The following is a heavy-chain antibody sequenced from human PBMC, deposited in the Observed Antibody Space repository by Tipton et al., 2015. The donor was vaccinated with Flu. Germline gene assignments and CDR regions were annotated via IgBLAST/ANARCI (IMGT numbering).Heavy chain of an antibody. J-gene: IGHJ6*03. D-gene: IGHD3-3*01. CDR3: AGIRRFADSPHYYMDV. V-gene: IGHV5-51*01. CDR2: IYPGDSDT. Sequence: VQLVQSGAEVKKPGESLKISCKGSGYSFTSYWIGWVRQMPGKGLEWMGIIYPGDSDTRYSPSFEGQVTFSADKSITTAYLQWSSLKASDSAMYYCAGIRRFADSPHYYMDVWGKGTSVTVSS. CDR1: GYSFTSYW.